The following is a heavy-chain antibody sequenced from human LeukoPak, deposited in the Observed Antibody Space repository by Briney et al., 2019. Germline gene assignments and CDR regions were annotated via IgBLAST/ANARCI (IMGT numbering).Heavy chain of an antibody. V-gene: IGHV7-4-1*02. CDR2: INTNTGNP. Sequence: GASVKVSCKASGYTFTSYGISWVRQAPGQGLEWMGWINTNTGNPTYAQGFTGRFVFSLDTSVSTAYLQISSLKAEDTAVYYCARVDQYGSGSYPWFDPWGQGTLVTVSS. CDR1: GYTFTSYG. J-gene: IGHJ5*02. D-gene: IGHD3-10*01. CDR3: ARVDQYGSGSYPWFDP.